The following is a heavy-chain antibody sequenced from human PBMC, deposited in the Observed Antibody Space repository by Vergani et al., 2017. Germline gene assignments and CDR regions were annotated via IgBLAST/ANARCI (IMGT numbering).Heavy chain of an antibody. D-gene: IGHD7-27*01. J-gene: IGHJ6*02. CDR3: ARTVNWGPLYGMDV. CDR1: GYTFTGYY. CDR2: IIPILGIA. V-gene: IGHV1-69*09. Sequence: QVQLVQSGAEVKKPGASVKVSCKASGYTFTGYYMHWVRQAPGQGLEWMGRIIPILGIANYAQKFQGRVTITADKSTSTAYMELSSLRSEDTAVYYCARTVNWGPLYGMDVWGQGTTVTVSS.